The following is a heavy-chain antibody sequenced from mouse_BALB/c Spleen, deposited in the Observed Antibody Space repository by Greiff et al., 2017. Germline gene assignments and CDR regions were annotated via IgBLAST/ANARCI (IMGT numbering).Heavy chain of an antibody. CDR1: GFNIKDTY. CDR3: AGWDAYWYFDV. Sequence: VQLKESGAELVQPGASVKLSCTASGFNIKDTYMHWVKQRPEQGLEWIGRIDPANGNTKHDPKFQGKATITADTSSTTAYLQLSSLTSEDTAVYYWAGWDAYWYFDVWGAGTPVTVSS. D-gene: IGHD4-1*01. V-gene: IGHV14-3*02. J-gene: IGHJ1*01. CDR2: IDPANGNT.